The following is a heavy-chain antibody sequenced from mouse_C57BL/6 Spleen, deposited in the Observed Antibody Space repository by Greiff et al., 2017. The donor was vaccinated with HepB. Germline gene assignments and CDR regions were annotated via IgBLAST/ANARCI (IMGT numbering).Heavy chain of an antibody. V-gene: IGHV1-15*01. CDR3: TRYYGSSYRSYFDY. J-gene: IGHJ2*01. Sequence: QVQLQQSGAELVRPGASVTLSCKASGYTFTDYEMHWVKQTPVHGLEWIGAIDPETGGTAYNQKFKGKAILTADKSSSTAYMELRSLTSEDSAVYYCTRYYGSSYRSYFDYWGQGTTLTVSS. CDR1: GYTFTDYE. D-gene: IGHD1-1*01. CDR2: IDPETGGT.